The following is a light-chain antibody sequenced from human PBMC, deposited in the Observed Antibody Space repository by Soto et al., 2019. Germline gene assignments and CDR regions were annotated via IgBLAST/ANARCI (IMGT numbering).Light chain of an antibody. CDR2: GAS. V-gene: IGKV3-20*01. CDR1: QSVSRSY. J-gene: IGKJ5*01. CDR3: QQYNTWPIT. Sequence: EIVLTQSPGTVSLSPGERATLSCRASQSVSRSYLAWYQLKPGQAPRLLIYGASSRATGIPDRFSGSGSGTDFTLTISRLEPEDFAVYYCQQYNTWPITFGQGTRLEIK.